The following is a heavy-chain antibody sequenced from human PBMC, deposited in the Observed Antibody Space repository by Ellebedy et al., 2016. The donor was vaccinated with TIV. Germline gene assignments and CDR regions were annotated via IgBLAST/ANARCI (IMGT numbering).Heavy chain of an antibody. J-gene: IGHJ4*02. Sequence: MPSETLSLTCAVYGGPFSGYYWSWIRQPPGKGLEWIGEINHSGSTNYNPSLKSRVIISVDTSKNQFSLKLRSVTAADRAIYFCASRPRYSYGYYYFDYWGQGTLVTVSS. V-gene: IGHV4-34*01. CDR3: ASRPRYSYGYYYFDY. CDR2: INHSGST. D-gene: IGHD5-18*01. CDR1: GGPFSGYY.